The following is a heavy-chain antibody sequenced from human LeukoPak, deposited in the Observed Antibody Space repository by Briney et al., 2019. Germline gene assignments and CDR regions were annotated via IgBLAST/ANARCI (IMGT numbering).Heavy chain of an antibody. CDR2: IIPILGIA. V-gene: IGHV1-69*04. CDR1: GGTFSSYA. CDR3: ARDLGCSSTSCSGPYYYYGMDV. J-gene: IGHJ6*02. D-gene: IGHD2-2*01. Sequence: ASVKVSCKASGGTFSSYAISWVRQAPGQGLEWMGRIIPILGIANYAQKFQGRVTITADKSTSTAYMELSSLRSEDTAVYYCARDLGCSSTSCSGPYYYYGMDVWGQGTTVTVSS.